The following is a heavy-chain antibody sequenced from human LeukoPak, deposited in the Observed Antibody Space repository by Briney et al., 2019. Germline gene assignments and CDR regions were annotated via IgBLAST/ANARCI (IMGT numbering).Heavy chain of an antibody. Sequence: ETLSLTCTVSGGSMRSHSFYWGWIRQSPGKGLEWVANIKPDGSEKYFVDSVKGRFTISRDNAKNSLYLQMNSLTAEDTAVYYCARYDSDTGTTDYWGQGTLVTVSS. CDR2: IKPDGSEK. D-gene: IGHD1-7*01. V-gene: IGHV3-7*01. J-gene: IGHJ4*02. CDR3: ARYDSDTGTTDY. CDR1: GGSMRSHS.